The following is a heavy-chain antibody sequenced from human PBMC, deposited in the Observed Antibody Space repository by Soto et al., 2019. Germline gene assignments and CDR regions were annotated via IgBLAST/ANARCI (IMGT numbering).Heavy chain of an antibody. V-gene: IGHV1-3*01. D-gene: IGHD1-1*01. CDR2: INAGNGKT. CDR1: GYTFTSYA. Sequence: QVQLVQSGAEVKKPGASVKVSCKASGYTFTSYAMHWVRQAPGQRLEWMGWINAGNGKTKYSQKFQGRVTITRDTSGSTAYMELSSLRSEDTAVYYCAREGYVPGDYWGQGTIVTVSS. CDR3: AREGYVPGDY. J-gene: IGHJ4*02.